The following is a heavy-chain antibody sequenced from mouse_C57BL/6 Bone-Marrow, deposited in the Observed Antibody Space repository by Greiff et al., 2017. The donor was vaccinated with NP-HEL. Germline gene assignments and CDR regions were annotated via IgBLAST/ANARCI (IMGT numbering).Heavy chain of an antibody. CDR3: ARGDYDDAMDY. D-gene: IGHD2-4*01. Sequence: EVQRVESGGGLVKPGGSLKLSCAASGFTFSDYGMHWVRQAPEKGLEWVAYISSGSSTIYYADTVKGRFTISRDNAKNTLFLQMTSLRSEDTAMYYCARGDYDDAMDYWGQGTSVTGSS. J-gene: IGHJ4*01. CDR2: ISSGSSTI. CDR1: GFTFSDYG. V-gene: IGHV5-17*01.